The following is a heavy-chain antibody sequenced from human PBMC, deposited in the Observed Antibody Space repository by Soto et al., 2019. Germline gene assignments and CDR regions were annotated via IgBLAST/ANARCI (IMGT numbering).Heavy chain of an antibody. D-gene: IGHD2-8*01. CDR2: IYYSGST. Sequence: SETLSLTCTVSGGSISSYYWSWIRQPPGKGLEWIGYIYYSGSTNYNPSLKSRVTISVDTSKNQFSLKLSPVTAADTAVYYCAKNKRYCTNGVCSNPWFDPWGQGTLVTVS. J-gene: IGHJ5*02. CDR3: AKNKRYCTNGVCSNPWFDP. CDR1: GGSISSYY. V-gene: IGHV4-59*01.